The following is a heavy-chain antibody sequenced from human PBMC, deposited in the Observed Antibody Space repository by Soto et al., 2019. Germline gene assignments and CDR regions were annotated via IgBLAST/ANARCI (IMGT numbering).Heavy chain of an antibody. CDR1: GFTFSSYW. J-gene: IGHJ2*01. CDR3: ANLAGYCRGGSCLWYFDL. D-gene: IGHD2-15*01. CDR2: INSDGSST. V-gene: IGHV3-74*01. Sequence: EVQLVESGGGLVQPGGSLRLSCAASGFTFSSYWMHWVRQAPGKGLVWVSRINSDGSSTSYADSVKGRFTISRDNAKNTLDLPMNILRAEDNAVYYWANLAGYCRGGSCLWYFDLWGRGTLVTVSS.